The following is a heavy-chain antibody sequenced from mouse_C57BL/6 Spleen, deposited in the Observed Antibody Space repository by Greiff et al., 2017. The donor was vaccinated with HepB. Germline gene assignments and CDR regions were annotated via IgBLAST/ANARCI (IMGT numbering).Heavy chain of an antibody. CDR2: IHPNSGST. CDR1: GYTFTSYW. CDR3: AREGTYYGSSPFDY. J-gene: IGHJ2*01. Sequence: QVQLQQPGAELVKPGASVKLSCKASGYTFTSYWMHWVKQRPGQGLEWIGMIHPNSGSTNYNEKFKSKATLTVDKSSSTAYMQLSSLTSEDSAVYYSAREGTYYGSSPFDYWGQGTTLTVSS. D-gene: IGHD1-1*01. V-gene: IGHV1-64*01.